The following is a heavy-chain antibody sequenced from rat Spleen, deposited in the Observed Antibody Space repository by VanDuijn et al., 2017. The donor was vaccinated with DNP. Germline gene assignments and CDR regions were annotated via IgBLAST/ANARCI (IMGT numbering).Heavy chain of an antibody. CDR2: IQSGGNT. CDR1: GFSLTNYH. CDR3: KGVAY. Sequence: QVQLKESGPGLVQPSQTLSLTCTVSGFSLTNYHVNWVRQPPGKGLEWMGRIQSGGNTDYNSALKSRLSISRDTSKSQVFLKMNSLQTEDTAIYFCKGVAYWGQGTLVTVSS. J-gene: IGHJ3*01. V-gene: IGHV2-27*01.